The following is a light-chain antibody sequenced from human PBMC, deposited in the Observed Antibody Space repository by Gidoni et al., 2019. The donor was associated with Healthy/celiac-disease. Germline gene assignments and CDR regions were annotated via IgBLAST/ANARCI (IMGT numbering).Light chain of an antibody. CDR2: LGS. CDR1: QSLLHSNGYNY. J-gene: IGKJ4*01. Sequence: DIVMTQSPLSLPVTPGEPASISCRSCQSLLHSNGYNYLDWYLQKPGQSPQLLIYLGSNRASGVPDRFSGSGSGTDFTLKISRVEAEDVGVYYCMQALQTRITFGGGTKVEIK. CDR3: MQALQTRIT. V-gene: IGKV2-28*01.